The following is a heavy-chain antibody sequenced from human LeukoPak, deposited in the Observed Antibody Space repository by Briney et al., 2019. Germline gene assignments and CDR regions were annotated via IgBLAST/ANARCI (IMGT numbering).Heavy chain of an antibody. Sequence: ASVKVSCKVSGYTLTELSMHWVRQAPGKGLEWMGWINPNSGGTNYAQKFQGRVTMTRDTSISTAYMELSRLRSDDTAVYYCARALGYCTNGVCSFDYFDYWGQGTLVTVSS. J-gene: IGHJ4*02. CDR1: GYTLTELS. CDR2: INPNSGGT. CDR3: ARALGYCTNGVCSFDYFDY. D-gene: IGHD2-8*01. V-gene: IGHV1-2*02.